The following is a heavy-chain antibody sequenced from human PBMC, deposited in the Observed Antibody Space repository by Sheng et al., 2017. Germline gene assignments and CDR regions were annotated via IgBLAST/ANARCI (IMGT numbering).Heavy chain of an antibody. CDR2: INHSGST. CDR3: AADYDSSGYYYRGNWFDP. Sequence: QVQLQQWGAGLLKPSETLSLTCAVYGGSFSGYYWSWIRQPPGKGLEWIGEINHSGSTNYNPSLKSRVTISVDTSKNQFSLKLSSVTAADTAVYYCAADYDSSGYYYRGNWFDPWGQGTLVTVSS. V-gene: IGHV4-34*01. CDR1: GGSFSGYY. J-gene: IGHJ5*02. D-gene: IGHD3-22*01.